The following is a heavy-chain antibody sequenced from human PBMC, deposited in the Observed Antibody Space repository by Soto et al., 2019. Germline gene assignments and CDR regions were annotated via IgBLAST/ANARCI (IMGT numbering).Heavy chain of an antibody. CDR3: ARGSLRYFDRTVGFDY. J-gene: IGHJ4*02. Sequence: ASVKVSCKASGYTFTGYYMHWVRQAPGQGLEWMGWINPNSGSTNYAQKFQGRVTMTRDTSISTAYMELSRLRSDDTAVYYCARGSLRYFDRTVGFDYWGQGTLVTVSS. V-gene: IGHV1-2*02. D-gene: IGHD3-9*01. CDR2: INPNSGST. CDR1: GYTFTGYY.